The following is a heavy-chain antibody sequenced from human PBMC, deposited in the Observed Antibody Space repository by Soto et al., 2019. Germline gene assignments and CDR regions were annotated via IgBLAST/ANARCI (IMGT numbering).Heavy chain of an antibody. V-gene: IGHV3-30-3*01. CDR1: GFTFSSYA. CDR3: AREGPVDTAMGL. CDR2: ISYDGSNK. Sequence: GGSLRLSCAASGFTFSSYAMHWVRQAPGKGLEWVAVISYDGSNKYYADSVKGRFTISRDNSKNTLYLQMNSLRAEDTAVYYCAREGPVDTAMGLWGQGTLVTVSS. D-gene: IGHD5-18*01. J-gene: IGHJ4*02.